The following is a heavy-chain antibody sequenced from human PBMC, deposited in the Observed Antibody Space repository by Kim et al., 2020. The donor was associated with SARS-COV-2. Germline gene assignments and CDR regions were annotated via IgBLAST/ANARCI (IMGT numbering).Heavy chain of an antibody. V-gene: IGHV4-59*08. Sequence: SETLSLTCTVSGGSILYYWSWIRQSPGEGLEWIGYIYYTVNSNFSNYNPSLKSRVTISVDTSKNQFSLRLSSVTAADTAGYYCARHWGSYAINDAFDIWG. CDR1: GGSILYY. CDR3: ARHWGSYAINDAFDI. J-gene: IGHJ3*02. D-gene: IGHD1-26*01. CDR2: IYYTVNSNFS.